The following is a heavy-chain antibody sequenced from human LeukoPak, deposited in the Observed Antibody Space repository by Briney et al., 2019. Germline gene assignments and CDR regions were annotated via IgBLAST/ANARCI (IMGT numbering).Heavy chain of an antibody. V-gene: IGHV1-8*01. Sequence: ASVKVSCKASGYTFTSHDITWVRQAPGQGLEWMGWMDPRSGDTGYTQKFQDRVTMTRNTTITSAYMELSSLRFEDTAVYYCARWSNGRFYFDSWGQGTLVTVSS. CDR1: GYTFTSHD. J-gene: IGHJ4*02. CDR2: MDPRSGDT. D-gene: IGHD3-16*01. CDR3: ARWSNGRFYFDS.